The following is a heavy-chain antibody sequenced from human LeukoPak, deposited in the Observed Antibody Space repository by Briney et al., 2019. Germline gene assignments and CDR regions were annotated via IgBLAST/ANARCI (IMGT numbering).Heavy chain of an antibody. J-gene: IGHJ4*02. CDR1: GFTFSSYW. V-gene: IGHV3-74*01. Sequence: GGSLRLSCAASGFTFSSYWMHWVRQAPGKGLVWVSRINSDGYSIGYADSVKGRFTNSRDNAKNTLYLQMNGLRAEDTAVYYCARAIAAGRDYWGQGTLVTVSS. D-gene: IGHD6-13*01. CDR3: ARAIAAGRDY. CDR2: INSDGYSI.